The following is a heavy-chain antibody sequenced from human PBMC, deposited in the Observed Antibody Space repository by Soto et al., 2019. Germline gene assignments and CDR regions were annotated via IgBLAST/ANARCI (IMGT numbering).Heavy chain of an antibody. V-gene: IGHV4-4*09. CDR3: ARRGPGSQFYFDS. CDR1: GGSISSYY. D-gene: IGHD2-15*01. CDR2: IHSTGST. Sequence: SETLSLTCTVSGGSISSYYWSWIRQPPGKGLEYIGYIHSTGSTNYNPSPKSRVTFSVDTSKNQFSLKLTSVTAADTAVYYCARRGPGSQFYFDSWGRGTLVTVSS. J-gene: IGHJ4*02.